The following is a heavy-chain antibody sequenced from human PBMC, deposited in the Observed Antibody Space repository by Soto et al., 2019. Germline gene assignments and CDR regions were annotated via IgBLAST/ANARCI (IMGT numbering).Heavy chain of an antibody. J-gene: IGHJ6*03. D-gene: IGHD2-15*01. V-gene: IGHV4-39*07. CDR1: GGSISSSSYY. CDR3: ARDRSSCSGGSCYSHYYYMDV. CDR2: IYYSGST. Sequence: SETLSLTCTVSGGSISSSSYYWGWIRQPPGKGLEWIGSIYYSGSTYYNPSLKSRVTISVDTSKNQFSLKLSSVTAADTAVYYCARDRSSCSGGSCYSHYYYMDVWGKGTTVTVSS.